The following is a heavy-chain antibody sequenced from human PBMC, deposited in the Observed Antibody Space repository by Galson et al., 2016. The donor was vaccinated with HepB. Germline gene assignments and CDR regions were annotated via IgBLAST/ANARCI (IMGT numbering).Heavy chain of an antibody. CDR2: IKEDGSEK. CDR3: ARPGRVAAAF. V-gene: IGHV3-7*03. J-gene: IGHJ4*02. CDR1: GFTFSNSW. D-gene: IGHD3-3*01. Sequence: SLRLSCAASGFTFSNSWMSWLRQPPGEGLEWVANIKEDGSEKYYVDSVKGRFTISRDNAKNSLYLQMNSLRAEDTAVYYCARPGRVAAAFWGQGTLVTVSS.